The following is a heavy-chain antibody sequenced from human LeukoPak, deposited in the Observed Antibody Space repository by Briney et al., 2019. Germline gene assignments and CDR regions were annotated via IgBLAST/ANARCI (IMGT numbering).Heavy chain of an antibody. CDR1: GFTLSSYG. D-gene: IGHD2-21*02. V-gene: IGHV3-30*03. CDR2: ISYDGSNK. J-gene: IGHJ4*02. CDR3: XXXSLTNVVVTAFDY. Sequence: GGSLRLSCAASGFTLSSYGMHWVRQAPGKGLEWVAVISYDGSNKYYADSVKGRFTISRDNSKNTLYLQMNSLRAEDTAVYYXXXXSLTNVVVTAFDYWGQGTLVTVSS.